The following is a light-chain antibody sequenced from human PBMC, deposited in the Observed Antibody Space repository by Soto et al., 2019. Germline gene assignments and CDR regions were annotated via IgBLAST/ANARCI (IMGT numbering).Light chain of an antibody. CDR1: QTVNTY. CDR3: QQSFTAKWT. J-gene: IGKJ1*01. CDR2: ASS. V-gene: IGKV1-39*01. Sequence: DIQMTQSPSSLSASVGDRVTITCRASQTVNTYVNWYRQKPGEAPELLIFASSSLQSGVPPRFSGSGSGTDFTLTISSLVPEDSGSYFCQQSFTAKWTFGQGTKVEIK.